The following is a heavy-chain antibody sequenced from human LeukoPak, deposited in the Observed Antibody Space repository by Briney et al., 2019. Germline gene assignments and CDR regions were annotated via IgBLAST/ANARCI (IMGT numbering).Heavy chain of an antibody. Sequence: ASVKVSCKASGYTFTSYYMHWVRQAPGQGLEWMGIINPSGGSTSYAQKFQGRVTMTRDTSTSTVYMELSSLRSEDTAVYYCARDVTGHIVVVSVFDYWGQGTLVTVSS. CDR3: ARDVTGHIVVVSVFDY. J-gene: IGHJ4*02. CDR2: INPSGGST. D-gene: IGHD3-22*01. CDR1: GYTFTSYY. V-gene: IGHV1-46*01.